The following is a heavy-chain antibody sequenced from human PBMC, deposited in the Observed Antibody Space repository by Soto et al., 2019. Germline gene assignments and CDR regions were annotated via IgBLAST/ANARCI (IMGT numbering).Heavy chain of an antibody. CDR2: ISAYNGNT. Sequence: ASVKVSSKASRYTFTSYGISWVRQAPGQGLEWMGWISAYNGNTNYAQKLQGRVTMTTDTSTSTAYMELRSLRSDDTAVYYCARTLSTYYDFWSGPDAFDIWGQGTLVTV. J-gene: IGHJ3*02. D-gene: IGHD3-3*01. CDR1: RYTFTSYG. CDR3: ARTLSTYYDFWSGPDAFDI. V-gene: IGHV1-18*01.